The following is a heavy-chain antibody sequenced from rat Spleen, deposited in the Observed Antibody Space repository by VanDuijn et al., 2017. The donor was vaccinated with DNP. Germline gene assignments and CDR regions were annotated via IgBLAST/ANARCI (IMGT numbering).Heavy chain of an antibody. V-gene: IGHV5-22*01. Sequence: EVQLVESGGGLVQPGRSLKLSCAASGFTFSDYYMAWVRQAPTKGLEWVASISYDGSSIYYGDSVKGRFTISRDNAEGTLNLQMNSLRSEDTATYYCTRGHPPRGFDYWGQGVMVTVSS. CDR1: GFTFSDYY. J-gene: IGHJ2*01. D-gene: IGHD3-8*01. CDR3: TRGHPPRGFDY. CDR2: ISYDGSSI.